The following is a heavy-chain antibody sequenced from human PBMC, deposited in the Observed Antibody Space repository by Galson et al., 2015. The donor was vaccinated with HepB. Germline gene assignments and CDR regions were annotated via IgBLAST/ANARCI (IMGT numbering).Heavy chain of an antibody. CDR3: ARGRGGSYYLRAFDI. Sequence: LSLTCAVYGGSFSGYYWSWIRQPPGKGLEWIGEINHSGSTNYNPSLKSRVTISVDTSKNQFSLKLSSVTAADTAVYYCARGRGGSYYLRAFDIWGQGTMVTVSS. J-gene: IGHJ3*02. CDR2: INHSGST. CDR1: GGSFSGYY. D-gene: IGHD1-26*01. V-gene: IGHV4-34*01.